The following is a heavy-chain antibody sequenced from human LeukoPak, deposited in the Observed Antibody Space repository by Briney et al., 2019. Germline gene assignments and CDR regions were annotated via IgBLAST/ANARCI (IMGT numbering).Heavy chain of an antibody. CDR2: INSDGSST. V-gene: IGHV3-74*01. CDR3: ARDLPRGYSYGYYYYYGMDV. Sequence: GGSLRLSCAASGFIFRSYWMHWVRQAPGKGLVWVSRINSDGSSTSYADSVKGRFTISRDNAKNALYLQLNSLRAEDTAVYYCARDLPRGYSYGYYYYYGMDVWGQGTTVTVSS. D-gene: IGHD5-18*01. CDR1: GFIFRSYW. J-gene: IGHJ6*02.